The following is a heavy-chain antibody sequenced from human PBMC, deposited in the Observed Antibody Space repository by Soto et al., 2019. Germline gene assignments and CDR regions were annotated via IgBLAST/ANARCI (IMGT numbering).Heavy chain of an antibody. CDR2: IYYSGST. D-gene: IGHD3-22*01. J-gene: IGHJ4*02. CDR1: GGSISSYY. V-gene: IGHV4-59*01. CDR3: AKNPGYYYDSTGYHFDY. Sequence: TSETLSLTCTVSGGSISSYYWSWIRQPPGKGLEWIGYIYYSGSTNYNPSLKSRVTMSVDTSKNQFSLKLSSVTAADTAVYYCAKNPGYYYDSTGYHFDYWGQGTLVTVSS.